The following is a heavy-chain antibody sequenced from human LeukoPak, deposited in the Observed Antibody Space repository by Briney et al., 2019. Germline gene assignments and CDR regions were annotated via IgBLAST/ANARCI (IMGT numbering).Heavy chain of an antibody. V-gene: IGHV5-51*01. J-gene: IGHJ5*02. Sequence: GESLKISCKGSGYSFTSYWIGWVRQMPGKGLEWMGIIYPGDSDTRYSPSFQGRVTISADKSISTAYLQWSSLKASDTAMYYCATSPGSAVTTRWLDPWGQGTLVTVSS. CDR3: ATSPGSAVTTRWLDP. D-gene: IGHD4-17*01. CDR1: GYSFTSYW. CDR2: IYPGDSDT.